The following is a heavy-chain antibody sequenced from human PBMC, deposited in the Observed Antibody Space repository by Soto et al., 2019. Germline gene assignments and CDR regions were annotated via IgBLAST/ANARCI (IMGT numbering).Heavy chain of an antibody. CDR1: GFTFSSYS. V-gene: IGHV3-21*04. J-gene: IGHJ6*03. D-gene: IGHD2-2*01. CDR3: AKAYQLLLSYMDV. Sequence: SLRLSCAASGFTFSSYSMNWVRQAPGKGLEWVSSISSSSSYIYYADSVKGRFTISRDNAKNSLYLQMNSLRAEDTAVYYCAKAYQLLLSYMDVWGKGTTVTVSS. CDR2: ISSSSSYI.